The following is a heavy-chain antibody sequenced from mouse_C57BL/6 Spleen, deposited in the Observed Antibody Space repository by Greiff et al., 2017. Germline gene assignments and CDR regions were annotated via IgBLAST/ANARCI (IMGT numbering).Heavy chain of an antibody. J-gene: IGHJ2*01. CDR2: IDPSDSYT. CDR1: GYTFTSYW. CDR3: ARRHYDYVDY. D-gene: IGHD2-4*01. Sequence: QVQLKQPGAELVMPGASVKLSCKASGYTFTSYWMHWVKQRPGQGLEWIGEIDPSDSYTNYNQKFKGKSTLTVDKSSSTAYMQLSSLTSEDSAVYYCARRHYDYVDYWGQGTTLTVSS. V-gene: IGHV1-69*01.